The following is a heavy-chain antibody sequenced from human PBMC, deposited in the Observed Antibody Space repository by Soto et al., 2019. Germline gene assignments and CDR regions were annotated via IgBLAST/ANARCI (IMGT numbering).Heavy chain of an antibody. CDR3: ARGVPDSGYDFYMDV. D-gene: IGHD5-12*01. J-gene: IGHJ6*03. CDR1: GGSISGYY. CDR2: IYYSGST. Sequence: SETLCVTCTVAGGSISGYYWSWIRQPPGKGLEWIGYIYYSGSTNYNPSLKSRVTISVDTSKNQFSLKLSSVTAADTAVYYCARGVPDSGYDFYMDVWGKGTTVTVSS. V-gene: IGHV4-59*01.